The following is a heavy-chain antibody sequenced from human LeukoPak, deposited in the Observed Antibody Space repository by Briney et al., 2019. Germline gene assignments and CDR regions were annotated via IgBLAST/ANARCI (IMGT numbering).Heavy chain of an antibody. V-gene: IGHV4-59*01. Sequence: PSETLSLTCTVSGGSISSSYWSWIRQPPGKGLEWIGYIYYSGSTNYNPSLKSRVTISVDTSKNQFSLRLSSVNAADTAVYYCARVTGYIVEDYFDYWGQGTQVTVSS. CDR1: GGSISSSY. D-gene: IGHD3-22*01. CDR3: ARVTGYIVEDYFDY. J-gene: IGHJ4*02. CDR2: IYYSGST.